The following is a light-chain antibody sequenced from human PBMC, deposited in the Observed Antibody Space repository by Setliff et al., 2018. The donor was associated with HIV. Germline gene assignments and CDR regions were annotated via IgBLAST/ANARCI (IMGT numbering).Light chain of an antibody. CDR2: AAS. CDR1: QGIGTS. Sequence: DIQLTQSPSFLSASVGDRLTITCRASQGIGTSLAWYQQKPGKAPKLLIYAASTLQGGVPSRFSGSGSGTEFTLTVSSLQPEDFATFFCQQLNSYPPTFGQGTKVDIK. V-gene: IGKV1-9*01. J-gene: IGKJ1*01. CDR3: QQLNSYPPT.